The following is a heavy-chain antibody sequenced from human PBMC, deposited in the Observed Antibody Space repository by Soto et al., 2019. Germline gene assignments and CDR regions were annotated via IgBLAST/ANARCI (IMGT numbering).Heavy chain of an antibody. CDR1: GFAFSNAW. J-gene: IGHJ6*02. CDR2: IKSKTDGGTT. Sequence: GGSLRLPCAASGFAFSNAWMSWVRQAPGKGLEWVGRIKSKTDGGTTDYAAPVKGRFTISRDDSKNTLYLQMNSLKTEDTAVYYCTTPYYDFWSGYYDGMDVWGQGTTVTVSS. CDR3: TTPYYDFWSGYYDGMDV. V-gene: IGHV3-15*01. D-gene: IGHD3-3*01.